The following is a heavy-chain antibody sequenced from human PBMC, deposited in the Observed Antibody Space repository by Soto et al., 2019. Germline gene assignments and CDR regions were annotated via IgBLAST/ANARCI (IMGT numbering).Heavy chain of an antibody. V-gene: IGHV3-23*01. CDR3: AKEGNFDSSYEF. CDR1: GFTFSSYA. CDR2: ISGSGDST. Sequence: LXLSCAASGFTFSSYAMNWFRQAPGKGLEWVSAISGSGDSTYYEDSVKGRFTISRDNSKSTLYLQMNSLRADDTAVYYCAKEGNFDSSYEFWGQGTLVTVSS. D-gene: IGHD3-22*01. J-gene: IGHJ4*02.